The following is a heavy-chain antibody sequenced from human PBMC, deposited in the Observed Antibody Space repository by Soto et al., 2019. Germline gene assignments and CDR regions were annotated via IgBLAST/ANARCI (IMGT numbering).Heavy chain of an antibody. D-gene: IGHD2-15*01. CDR2: ISPGSRYP. Sequence: PGGSLRLSCAGSGSIFGDSYMSWIRQAPGKGLEWLSYISPGSRYPAYADSVKGRFTISRDNAKRSLYLQMMSLTAEDTAIYYCVRGGGGGLFDPWGQGTMVTVSS. CDR1: GSIFGDSY. CDR3: VRGGGGGLFDP. V-gene: IGHV3-11*06. J-gene: IGHJ5*02.